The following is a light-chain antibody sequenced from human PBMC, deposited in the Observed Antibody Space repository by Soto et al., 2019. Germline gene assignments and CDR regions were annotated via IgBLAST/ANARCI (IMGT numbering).Light chain of an antibody. Sequence: EVVMTQCPASLSASPGERFTLSCRASQNIRSSLAWYQQRPGQAPRLLIYDASTRATGIPPRFSGSGSGTEFTLTISSLQSEDFAVYYCQQYGGTFGQGTKVDIK. V-gene: IGKV3-15*01. CDR1: QNIRSS. CDR2: DAS. J-gene: IGKJ1*01. CDR3: QQYGGT.